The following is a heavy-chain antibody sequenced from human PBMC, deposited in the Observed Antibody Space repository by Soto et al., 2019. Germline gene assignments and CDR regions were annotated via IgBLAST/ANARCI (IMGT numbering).Heavy chain of an antibody. D-gene: IGHD3-22*01. CDR3: ARAFYDSRGFYFALDS. V-gene: IGHV3-33*01. Sequence: QPGGSLRLSCGASGFSFSSYGMHWVRQAPGKGLEWVAVIWYDGINKYYADSVRGRFTISRDNSKNTLYLQMNSLSAEDTAVYYCARAFYDSRGFYFALDSWGQGTLVTVSS. CDR2: IWYDGINK. CDR1: GFSFSSYG. J-gene: IGHJ4*02.